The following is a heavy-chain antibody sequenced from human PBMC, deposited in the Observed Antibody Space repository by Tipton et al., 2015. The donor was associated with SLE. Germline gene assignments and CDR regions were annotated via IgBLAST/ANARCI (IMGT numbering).Heavy chain of an antibody. CDR2: IYHSGST. CDR3: AREDLAWFDP. J-gene: IGHJ5*02. CDR1: GYSISVGYS. V-gene: IGHV4-38-2*02. Sequence: TLSLTCDVSGYSISVGYSWEWIRQPPGKGLEWIGEIYHSGSTNYNPSLKSRVTISVDKSKNQFSLKLSSVTAADTAVYYCAREDLAWFDPWGQGTLVTVSS. D-gene: IGHD3-16*01.